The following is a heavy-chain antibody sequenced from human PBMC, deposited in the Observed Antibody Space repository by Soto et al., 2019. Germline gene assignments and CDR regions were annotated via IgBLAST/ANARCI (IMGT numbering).Heavy chain of an antibody. Sequence: QVQLVQSGAEVKKPGASVKVSCNASGYTFTSYAMHWVRQAPGQRLEWMGWINAGNGNTKYSQKFQGRVTITRDTSASTAYMELSSLRSEDTAVYYCARDLGSGSYCYWYFDLWGRGTLVTVSS. CDR1: GYTFTSYA. CDR3: ARDLGSGSYCYWYFDL. D-gene: IGHD3-22*01. V-gene: IGHV1-3*01. J-gene: IGHJ2*01. CDR2: INAGNGNT.